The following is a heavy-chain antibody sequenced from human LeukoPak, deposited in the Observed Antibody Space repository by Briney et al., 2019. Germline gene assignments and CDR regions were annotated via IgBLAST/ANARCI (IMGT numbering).Heavy chain of an antibody. V-gene: IGHV4-59*01. CDR3: ARDVAGHFDY. D-gene: IGHD6-19*01. J-gene: IGHJ4*02. CDR1: GGSISSYY. Sequence: PSETPSLTCTVSGGSISSYYWSWIRQPPGKGLEWIGYIYYSGSTNYNPSLKSRVTISVDTSKNQFSLKLSSVTAADTAVYYCARDVAGHFDYWGQGTLVTVSS. CDR2: IYYSGST.